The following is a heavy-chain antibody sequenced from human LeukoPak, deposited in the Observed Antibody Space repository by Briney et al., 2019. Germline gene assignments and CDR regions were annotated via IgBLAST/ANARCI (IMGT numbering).Heavy chain of an antibody. J-gene: IGHJ4*02. Sequence: SETLSLTCTVSGGSVSSGSYYWSWIRQPPGKGLEWIGYIYYSGSTNYNPSLKSRVTISVDTAKNQFSLKLSSVTAADTAVYYCAGNPPPYCGGDCPSYWGQGTLVTVSS. CDR1: GGSVSSGSYY. D-gene: IGHD2-21*02. V-gene: IGHV4-61*01. CDR3: AGNPPPYCGGDCPSY. CDR2: IYYSGST.